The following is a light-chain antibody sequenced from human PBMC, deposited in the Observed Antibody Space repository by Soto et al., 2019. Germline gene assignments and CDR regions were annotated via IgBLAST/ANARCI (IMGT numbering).Light chain of an antibody. CDR3: SSFTSSSTQV. CDR1: SGDVGGYNY. V-gene: IGLV2-14*01. Sequence: QSALTQPASVSGSLGQSITISCTGTSGDVGGYNYVSWYQQHPGKVPKLMIYEVNNRPSGVSSRFSGSKSANTASLTISGLQADDEADYYCSSFTSSSTQVFGGGTKLTVL. J-gene: IGLJ3*02. CDR2: EVN.